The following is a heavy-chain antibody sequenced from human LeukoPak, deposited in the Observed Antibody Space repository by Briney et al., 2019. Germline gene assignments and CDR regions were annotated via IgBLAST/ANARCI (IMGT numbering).Heavy chain of an antibody. CDR2: IYYSGST. J-gene: IGHJ5*02. CDR3: ASHCTPGTNLIWFDP. CDR1: GGSISRDY. Sequence: PSETLSLTCTISGGSISRDYWTWIRQPPGKGPVWIGYIYYSGSTNYNPSLKSRVTISVDTSKSQFSLKLSSVTAADTAVYYCASHCTPGTNLIWFDPWGQGTLVTVSS. D-gene: IGHD1-1*01. V-gene: IGHV4-59*01.